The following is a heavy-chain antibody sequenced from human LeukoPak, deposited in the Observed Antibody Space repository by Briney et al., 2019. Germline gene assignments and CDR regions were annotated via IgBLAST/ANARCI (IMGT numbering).Heavy chain of an antibody. CDR2: INPNSGAT. J-gene: IGHJ3*02. V-gene: IGHV1-2*02. CDR1: GYIFTGHF. Sequence: ASVKVSCKASGYIFTGHFMHWVRQAPGQGLEWMGWINPNSGATNYAQKFQGRVTMTRDTSISTAYMELSWLRSDDTAVYYCARDCDKDMLTDAFDIWGQGKMVTVSS. D-gene: IGHD2-8*01. CDR3: ARDCDKDMLTDAFDI.